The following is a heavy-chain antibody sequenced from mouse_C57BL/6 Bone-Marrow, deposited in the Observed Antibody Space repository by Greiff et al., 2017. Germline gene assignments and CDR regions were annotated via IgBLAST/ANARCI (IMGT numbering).Heavy chain of an antibody. J-gene: IGHJ3*01. CDR3: AGGYDYAWFAY. D-gene: IGHD2-4*01. V-gene: IGHV1-74*01. CDR1: GYTFTSYW. CDR2: IHPSDSDT. Sequence: QVQLKQPGAELVKPGASVKVSCKASGYTFTSYWMHWVKQRPGQGLEWIGRIHPSDSDTNYNQKFKGKATLTVDKSSSTAYMQLSSLTSEDSAVYYCAGGYDYAWFAYWGQGTLVTVSA.